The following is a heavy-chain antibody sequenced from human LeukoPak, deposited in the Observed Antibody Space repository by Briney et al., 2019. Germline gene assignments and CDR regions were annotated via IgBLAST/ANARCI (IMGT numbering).Heavy chain of an antibody. J-gene: IGHJ4*02. Sequence: GSLRLSCAASGFTVSSNYMSWVRQAPGKGLEWIGYIYYSGSTNYNPSLKSRVTISVDTSKNQFSLKLSSVTAADTAVYYCASLSGSYLGGDSADYWGQGTLVTVSS. CDR2: IYYSGST. V-gene: IGHV4-59*02. D-gene: IGHD1-26*01. CDR3: ASLSGSYLGGDSADY. CDR1: GFTVSSNY.